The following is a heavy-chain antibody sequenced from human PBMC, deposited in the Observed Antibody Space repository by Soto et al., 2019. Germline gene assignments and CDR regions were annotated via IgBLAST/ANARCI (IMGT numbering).Heavy chain of an antibody. D-gene: IGHD6-13*01. Sequence: QVQLVQSGAEVKTPGASMKVSCKASGYTFIDHYIHWVRQAPGQGLEWMGMLNPSGGGASYAQKFKGRVTMTRDTSTSTVYMELSGLTSEDTAVYYCARGFYSTSWYFLFDFWGQGTLVTVSS. CDR1: GYTFIDHY. CDR2: LNPSGGGA. V-gene: IGHV1-46*01. CDR3: ARGFYSTSWYFLFDF. J-gene: IGHJ4*02.